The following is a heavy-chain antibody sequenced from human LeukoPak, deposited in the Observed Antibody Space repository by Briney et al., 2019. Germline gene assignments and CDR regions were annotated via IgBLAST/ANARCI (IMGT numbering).Heavy chain of an antibody. V-gene: IGHV3-21*01. CDR2: ITTSSSSI. Sequence: GGSLRLSCAASGFTFSSYSMNWVRQAPGKGLEWVSSITTSSSSIYYADSVKGRFTISRDNAKNSLCLQVNSLRAEDTAVYYCGRVKGTGFDYWGQGTLVTVSS. D-gene: IGHD7-27*01. J-gene: IGHJ4*02. CDR1: GFTFSSYS. CDR3: GRVKGTGFDY.